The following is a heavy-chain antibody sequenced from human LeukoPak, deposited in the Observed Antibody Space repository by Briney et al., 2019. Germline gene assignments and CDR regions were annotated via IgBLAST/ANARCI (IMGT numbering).Heavy chain of an antibody. D-gene: IGHD1-7*01. CDR3: ARGSRELYYFDY. CDR1: GVSITSPY. J-gene: IGHJ4*02. V-gene: IGHV4-4*07. Sequence: SQTLSLTCSVSGVSITSPYWTWIRQPAGKGLEWIGRVSSSGSVNYNPSLKSRVTMSVDTSKNQFSLKLTSVTAADTAVYYCARGSRELYYFDYWGQGTLVTVSS. CDR2: VSSSGSV.